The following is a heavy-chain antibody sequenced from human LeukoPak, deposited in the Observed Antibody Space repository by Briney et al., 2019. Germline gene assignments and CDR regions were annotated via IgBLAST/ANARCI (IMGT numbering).Heavy chain of an antibody. CDR2: ISSSSYT. CDR3: ASSFRSYGSGSYPFDY. D-gene: IGHD3-10*01. V-gene: IGHV3-11*03. J-gene: IGHJ4*02. CDR1: GFTFSDYY. Sequence: PGGSLRLSCAASGFTFSDYYMSWIRQAPGKGLEWVSYISSSSYTNYADSVKGRFTISRDNAKNSLYLQMNSLRAEDTAVYYCASSFRSYGSGSYPFDYWGQGTLVTVSS.